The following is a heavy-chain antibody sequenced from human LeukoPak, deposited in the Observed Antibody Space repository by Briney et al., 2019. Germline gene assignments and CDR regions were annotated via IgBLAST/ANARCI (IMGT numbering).Heavy chain of an antibody. Sequence: PGGSLRLSCAASGFTFSSYSLNWVRQAPGKGLEWVAVIWYDGSDKYHADSVKGRFTISRDNSKNTLYLQMNSLRVEDTAVYYCARPVVLGAYLRGAYYFDSWGQGTLVTVSS. CDR3: ARPVVLGAYLRGAYYFDS. D-gene: IGHD3-16*01. V-gene: IGHV3-33*08. CDR1: GFTFSSYS. CDR2: IWYDGSDK. J-gene: IGHJ4*02.